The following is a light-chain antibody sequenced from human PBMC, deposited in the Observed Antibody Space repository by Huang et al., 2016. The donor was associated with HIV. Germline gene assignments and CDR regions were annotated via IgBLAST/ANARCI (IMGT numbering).Light chain of an antibody. V-gene: IGKV2-30*01. Sequence: DVVMTQSPLSLPVTLGQPASISCRSCQSLVYSDGDTYLSWFQQRPGQSPRRLIYKVSKLDSGVPDRFSGSGSGTDFTLKISRVEAEDVGVYYCMQGTHWPKTFGQGTKLEIK. CDR1: QSLVYSDGDTY. J-gene: IGKJ2*01. CDR2: KVS. CDR3: MQGTHWPKT.